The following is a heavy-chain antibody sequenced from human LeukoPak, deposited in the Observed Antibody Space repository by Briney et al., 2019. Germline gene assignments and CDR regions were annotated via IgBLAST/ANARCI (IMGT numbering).Heavy chain of an antibody. Sequence: GGSLRLSCAASGFTFDDYAMHCVRQAPGKGLEWGSGLSWNSATISYADPVKGRLTISRNNAKNSLYLQMNSLSAEDTALYYCAAQPSRYCTSTSCFAAYYFDYWGQGTLVTVSS. V-gene: IGHV3-9*01. CDR2: LSWNSATI. CDR3: AAQPSRYCTSTSCFAAYYFDY. D-gene: IGHD2-2*01. J-gene: IGHJ4*02. CDR1: GFTFDDYA.